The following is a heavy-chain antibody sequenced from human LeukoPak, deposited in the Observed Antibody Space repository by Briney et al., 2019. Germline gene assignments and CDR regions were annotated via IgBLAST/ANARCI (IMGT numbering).Heavy chain of an antibody. D-gene: IGHD3-10*01. V-gene: IGHV3-48*02. J-gene: IGHJ4*02. CDR3: VRDGELLPEKRRGEY. Sequence: GGSLRLSCVASGLTLTRYSMNWFRQPPGKGLEWVSWISSPSHGIYSAAPVRGRFPTSIDTPRNSIYLQMTSLPEEDTAVYSCVRDGELLPEKRRGEYWRQGTLVTVSS. CDR2: ISSPSHGI. CDR1: GLTLTRYS.